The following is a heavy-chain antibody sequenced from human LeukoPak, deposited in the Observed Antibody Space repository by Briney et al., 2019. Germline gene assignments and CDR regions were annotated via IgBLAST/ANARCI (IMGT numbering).Heavy chain of an antibody. J-gene: IGHJ5*02. Sequence: GGSLRLSCAASGFTFSNYAMRWVRQAPGKGLEWVSYISSSGSTIYYADSVKGRFTISRDNAKNSLYLQMNSLRAEDTAVYYCARDKDDYGSGNHWFDPWGQGTLVTVSS. D-gene: IGHD3-10*01. CDR1: GFTFSNYA. CDR3: ARDKDDYGSGNHWFDP. V-gene: IGHV3-11*01. CDR2: ISSSGSTI.